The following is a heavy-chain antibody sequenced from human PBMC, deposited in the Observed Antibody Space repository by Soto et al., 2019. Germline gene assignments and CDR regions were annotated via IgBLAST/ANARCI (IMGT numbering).Heavy chain of an antibody. J-gene: IGHJ6*02. CDR3: ATSYGDYEYYYYGMDV. CDR2: IYPGDSDT. D-gene: IGHD4-17*01. CDR1: GYSFTSYW. V-gene: IGHV5-51*01. Sequence: PGESLKISCKGSGYSFTSYWIGWVRQMPEKGLEWMGIIYPGDSDTRYSPSFQGQVTISADKSISTAYLQWSSLKASDTAMYYCATSYGDYEYYYYGMDVWGQGTTVTVS.